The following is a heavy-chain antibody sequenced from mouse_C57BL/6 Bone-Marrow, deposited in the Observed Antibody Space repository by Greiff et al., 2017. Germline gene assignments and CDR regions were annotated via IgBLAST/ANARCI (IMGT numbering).Heavy chain of an antibody. Sequence: QVQLQQPGAELVKPGASVKMSCKASGYTFTSYWITWVKQRPGQGLEWIGDLYPGSGSTNYNEKFKSKATLTVDTSSSTAYMPLSSLTSEDSAVYYCARIYYGNYVLDYWGQGTTLTVSS. V-gene: IGHV1-55*01. J-gene: IGHJ2*01. CDR2: LYPGSGST. CDR3: ARIYYGNYVLDY. D-gene: IGHD2-1*01. CDR1: GYTFTSYW.